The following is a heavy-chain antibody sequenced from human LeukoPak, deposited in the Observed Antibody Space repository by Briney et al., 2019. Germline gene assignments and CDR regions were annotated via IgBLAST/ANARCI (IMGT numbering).Heavy chain of an antibody. CDR1: GGTFSSYA. D-gene: IGHD2-21*01. V-gene: IGHV1-69*05. Sequence: AASVKVSYKASGGTFSSYAISWVRQAPGQGLEWMGGIIPIFGTANYAQKFQGRVTITTDESTSTAYMELSSLRSEDTAVYYCARAYCGGDCYPVTYYYYYMDVWGKGTTVTVSS. CDR2: IIPIFGTA. J-gene: IGHJ6*03. CDR3: ARAYCGGDCYPVTYYYYYMDV.